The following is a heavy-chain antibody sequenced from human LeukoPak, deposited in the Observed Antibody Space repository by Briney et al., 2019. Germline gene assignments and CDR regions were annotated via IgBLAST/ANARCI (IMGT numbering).Heavy chain of an antibody. J-gene: IGHJ4*02. CDR2: IIPIFGTA. Sequence: SVKVSCKASGGTFSSYAISWVRQAPGQGLEWMGGIIPIFGTANYAQKFQGRVTITADESTSTAYMELSSLRSEDTAVYYCAREGDGYNIFDYWGQGTLVTVSS. CDR3: AREGDGYNIFDY. CDR1: GGTFSSYA. V-gene: IGHV1-69*13. D-gene: IGHD5-24*01.